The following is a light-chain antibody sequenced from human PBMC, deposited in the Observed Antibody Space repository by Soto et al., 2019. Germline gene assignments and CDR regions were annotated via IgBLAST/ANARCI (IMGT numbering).Light chain of an antibody. Sequence: DIQITHSPSSLSASVGDRGTITCRASQAISNYLALYQQKPGTVPKLLISAASTLQTGVPSRFSGGGSGTDFTLTISSLQPEDVATYYCQKYNSAPWTFGQGTKVDI. J-gene: IGKJ1*01. CDR1: QAISNY. V-gene: IGKV1-27*01. CDR2: AAS. CDR3: QKYNSAPWT.